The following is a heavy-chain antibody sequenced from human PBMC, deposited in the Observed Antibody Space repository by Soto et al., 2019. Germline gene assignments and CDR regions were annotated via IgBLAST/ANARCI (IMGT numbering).Heavy chain of an antibody. CDR3: ARDLIAVRPGWFDP. CDR1: GYTFTSYG. Sequence: ASVKVSCKASGYTFTSYGISWVRQAPGQGLEWMGWISAYNGNTNYAQSVQGGVTMTTDTSTSTAYMELRSLRSDDTAVYYCARDLIAVRPGWFDPWGQGTLVTVSS. V-gene: IGHV1-18*04. CDR2: ISAYNGNT. D-gene: IGHD6-6*01. J-gene: IGHJ5*02.